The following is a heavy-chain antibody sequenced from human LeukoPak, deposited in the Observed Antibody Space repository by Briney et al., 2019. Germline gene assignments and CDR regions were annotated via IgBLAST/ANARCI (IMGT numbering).Heavy chain of an antibody. J-gene: IGHJ3*01. CDR3: TRSDGYGLVGI. Sequence: ASETLSLTCSVSGVSISSGSNYWGWIRQPPGKTLEWIGSIYSSGSTYYNSSLKSRVIILIDTSKNHFSLTLSSVTAADTAVYYCTRSDGYGLVGIWGQGTMVTVSS. CDR2: IYSSGST. D-gene: IGHD3-10*01. CDR1: GVSISSGSNY. V-gene: IGHV4-39*07.